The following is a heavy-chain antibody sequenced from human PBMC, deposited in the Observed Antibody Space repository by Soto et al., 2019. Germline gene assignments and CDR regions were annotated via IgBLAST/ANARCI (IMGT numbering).Heavy chain of an antibody. CDR1: GGTFSSYA. J-gene: IGHJ6*02. D-gene: IGHD1-7*01. Sequence: SVKVSCKASGGTFSSYAISWVRQAPGQGLEWRGGIIPIFGTANYAQKFQGRVTITADESTSTAYMELSSLRSEDTAVYYCASQPGTTDGRGWDYYYYYGMDVWGQGTTVTVSS. CDR3: ASQPGTTDGRGWDYYYYYGMDV. CDR2: IIPIFGTA. V-gene: IGHV1-69*13.